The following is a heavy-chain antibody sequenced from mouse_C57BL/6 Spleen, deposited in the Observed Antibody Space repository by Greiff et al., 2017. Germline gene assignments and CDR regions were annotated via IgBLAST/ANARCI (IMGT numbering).Heavy chain of an antibody. CDR1: GFSLTSYG. Sequence: VQLVESGPGLVQPSQSLSITCTASGFSLTSYGVHWVRQSPGKGLEWLGVIWRGGSTDYNAAFMYRLGITKDNSKSQVFIKMNSLQAEDTAIYYSAKDEYDGSSPWFDYWGQGTLVTVSA. CDR2: IWRGGST. D-gene: IGHD1-1*01. CDR3: AKDEYDGSSPWFDY. J-gene: IGHJ3*01. V-gene: IGHV2-5*01.